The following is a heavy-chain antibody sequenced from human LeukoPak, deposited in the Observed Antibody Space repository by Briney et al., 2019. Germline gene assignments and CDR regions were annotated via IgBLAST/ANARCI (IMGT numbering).Heavy chain of an antibody. J-gene: IGHJ4*02. CDR2: INHSGST. CDR3: ARSQQLLRSFDY. V-gene: IGHV4-34*01. D-gene: IGHD1-26*01. Sequence: PSETLSLTCAVYGGSFSGYYWSWIRQPPGKGLEWIGEINHSGSTNYNPSLKSRVTISVDTSKNQFSLKLSSVTAADTAVYYCARSQQLLRSFDYWGQGTLVTVSS. CDR1: GGSFSGYY.